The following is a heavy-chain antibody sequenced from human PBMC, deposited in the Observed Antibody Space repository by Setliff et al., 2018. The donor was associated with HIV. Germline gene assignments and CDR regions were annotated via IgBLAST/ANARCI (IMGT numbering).Heavy chain of an antibody. D-gene: IGHD5-12*01. CDR1: GRSISSSTYY. J-gene: IGHJ5*02. CDR3: ARPGMATLKVWVDN. V-gene: IGHV4-39*01. CDR2: IYYTGNP. Sequence: SETLSLTCTVSGRSISSSTYYWGWLRQPPGKGLEWIGSIYYTGNPQYNPSLKSRVTISVDTSKYQFSLQLRSVTAADTAVYYCARPGMATLKVWVDNWGQGTLVTVSS.